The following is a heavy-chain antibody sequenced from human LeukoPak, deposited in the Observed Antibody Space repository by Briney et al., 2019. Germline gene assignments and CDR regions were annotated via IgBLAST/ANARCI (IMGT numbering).Heavy chain of an antibody. J-gene: IGHJ6*04. CDR3: AELGITMIGGV. CDR2: IRYDGSNK. CDR1: GFTFXSYG. D-gene: IGHD3-10*02. V-gene: IGHV3-30*02. Sequence: LXXXXXXSGFTFXSYGMHWVRQAPGKGLEWVAFIRYDGSNKYYADSVKGRFTISRDNAKNSLYLQMNSLRAEDTAVYYCAELGITMIGGVWGKGTTVTISS.